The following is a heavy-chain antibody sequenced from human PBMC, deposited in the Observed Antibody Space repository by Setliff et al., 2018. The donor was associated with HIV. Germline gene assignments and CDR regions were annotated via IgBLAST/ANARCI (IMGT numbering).Heavy chain of an antibody. V-gene: IGHV4-59*11. CDR1: GASISSHY. D-gene: IGHD3-10*01. Sequence: TLSLTCTVSGASISSHYWSWIRQPPGMGLEWIGYISYSGSTNYNPSLKSRVTISADTPKNQFSLKLNSVTAADTAMYYCAGSFIYYYYYMDVWGKGTMVTVSS. J-gene: IGHJ6*03. CDR2: ISYSGST. CDR3: AGSFIYYYYYMDV.